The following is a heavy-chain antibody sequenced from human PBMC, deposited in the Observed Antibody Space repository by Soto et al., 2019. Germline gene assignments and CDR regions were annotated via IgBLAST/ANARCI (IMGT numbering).Heavy chain of an antibody. CDR2: IKQDGTEK. D-gene: IGHD3-22*01. CDR3: ARDDFYDSSVNDAFDI. J-gene: IGHJ3*02. V-gene: IGHV3-7*05. Sequence: EVQLVQSGGGLVQPGGSLRLSCAASGFMFDNYWMSWVRQAPGKGLEWVANIKQDGTEKFYVDYVKGRFTISRDNAKNSLYLQMNSLRAEDTAVYYCARDDFYDSSVNDAFDIWGQGTMVTVSS. CDR1: GFMFDNYW.